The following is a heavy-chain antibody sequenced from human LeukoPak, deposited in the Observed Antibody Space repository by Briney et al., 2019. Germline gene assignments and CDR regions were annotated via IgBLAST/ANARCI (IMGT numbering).Heavy chain of an antibody. V-gene: IGHV3-74*01. CDR1: GFTFNNYW. J-gene: IGHJ4*02. CDR2: INNDGSSA. CDR3: ARFWQGSDY. Sequence: PGGSLRLSCAASGFTFNNYWIHWVRHVPGKGLVWVSRINNDGSSASYVDSVKGRFTISRDNAKNTLFLQMNSLRAEDTAVYYCARFWQGSDYWGQGTLVTVSS.